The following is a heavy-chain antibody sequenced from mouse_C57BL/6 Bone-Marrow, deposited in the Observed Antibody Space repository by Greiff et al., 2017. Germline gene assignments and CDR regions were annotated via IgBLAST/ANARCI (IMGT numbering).Heavy chain of an antibody. CDR3: AGELQFAH. Sequence: QVHVMQPGAELVKPGASVKLSCKASGYTFTSYWMHWVKQRPGRGLEWIGRIDPNSGGTKYTEKFKSKATLTVDKPSSTAYMQLSSLTSADSAVFYCAGELQFAHWGQGTLVTVSA. CDR2: IDPNSGGT. CDR1: GYTFTSYW. V-gene: IGHV1-72*01. J-gene: IGHJ3*01.